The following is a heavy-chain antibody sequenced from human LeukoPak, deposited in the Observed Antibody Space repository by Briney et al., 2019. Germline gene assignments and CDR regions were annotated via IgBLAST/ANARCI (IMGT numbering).Heavy chain of an antibody. D-gene: IGHD3-22*01. CDR2: IYYSGST. J-gene: IGHJ4*02. Sequence: SETLSLTCTVSGVSISSYYWAWMRQPPGKGLEYIAYIYYSGSTNYNPSLKGRVTISVDTSKNQFSLKLTSVTAADTAVYYCARGPLGHYYDSSGYSHFDYWGQGTLVTVSS. CDR3: ARGPLGHYYDSSGYSHFDY. V-gene: IGHV4-59*01. CDR1: GVSISSYY.